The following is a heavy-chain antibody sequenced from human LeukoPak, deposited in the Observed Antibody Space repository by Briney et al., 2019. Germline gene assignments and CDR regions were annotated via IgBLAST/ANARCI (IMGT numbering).Heavy chain of an antibody. Sequence: PGGSLRLSCAASGFSFSTYTMRWVRQAPGKGLEYVSGIASNGGSKHYANSVKGRFTISRDNSKNTVYLQMGSLRAEDMAVYYCARGRLVRGLFISHDYWGQGNLVTVSS. CDR3: ARGRLVRGLFISHDY. CDR1: GFSFSTYT. J-gene: IGHJ4*02. CDR2: IASNGGSK. V-gene: IGHV3-64*01. D-gene: IGHD3-10*01.